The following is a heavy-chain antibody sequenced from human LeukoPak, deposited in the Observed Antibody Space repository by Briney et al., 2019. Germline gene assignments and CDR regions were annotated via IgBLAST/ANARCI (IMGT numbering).Heavy chain of an antibody. V-gene: IGHV3-48*02. CDR1: GLTVSSYS. D-gene: IGHD2-15*01. J-gene: IGHJ4*02. Sequence: EGSLRLSCVASGLTVSSYSMNWVRQAPGKGLEWVSYISSSSSTIYYADSVKGRFTISRDNAKNSLDLQMNSLRDEDTAVYYCARARASGRSGFDYWGQGTLVTVSS. CDR2: ISSSSSTI. CDR3: ARARASGRSGFDY.